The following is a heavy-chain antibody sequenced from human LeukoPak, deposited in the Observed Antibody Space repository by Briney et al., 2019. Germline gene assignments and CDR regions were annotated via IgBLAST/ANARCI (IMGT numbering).Heavy chain of an antibody. CDR2: INAGNGNT. Sequence: ASVKVSCKASGYTFTSYAMHWVRQAPGQRLEWMGWINAGNGNTKYSQKFQGRVTITRDTSASTAYMELSSQRSEDTAVYYCARDYYPGDVYYGMDVWGQGTTVTVSS. D-gene: IGHD3-10*01. CDR3: ARDYYPGDVYYGMDV. CDR1: GYTFTSYA. V-gene: IGHV1-3*01. J-gene: IGHJ6*02.